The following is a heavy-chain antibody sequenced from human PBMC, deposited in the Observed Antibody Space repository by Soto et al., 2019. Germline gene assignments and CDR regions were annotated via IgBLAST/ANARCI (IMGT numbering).Heavy chain of an antibody. J-gene: IGHJ4*02. CDR3: ATAAADYDYIWGSYRFDY. CDR1: GFTFDDYA. D-gene: IGHD3-16*02. CDR2: ISWNSGSI. Sequence: GGSLRLSCAASGFTFDDYAMHWVRQAPGKGLEWVSGISWNSGSIGYADSVKGRFTISRDNAKNSLYLQMNSLRAEDTALYYCATAAADYDYIWGSYRFDYWGQGTLVTVSS. V-gene: IGHV3-9*01.